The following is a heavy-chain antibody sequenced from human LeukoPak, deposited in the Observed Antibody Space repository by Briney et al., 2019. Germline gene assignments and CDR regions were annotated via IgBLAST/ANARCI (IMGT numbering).Heavy chain of an antibody. CDR3: ARGSCSGGSCYRD. CDR1: GFTFSSYW. J-gene: IGHJ4*02. D-gene: IGHD2-15*01. CDR2: IKQDGSEK. Sequence: GGSLRLSCAASGFTFSSYWMSWVRQAPGKGLEWVANIKQDGSEKYYVDSVKGRFTISRDNAKNSLYLQMNSLRAEDTAVYYCARGSCSGGSCYRDWGQGTLVTVSS. V-gene: IGHV3-7*01.